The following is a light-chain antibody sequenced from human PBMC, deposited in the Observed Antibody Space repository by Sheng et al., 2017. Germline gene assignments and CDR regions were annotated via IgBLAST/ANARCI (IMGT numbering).Light chain of an antibody. CDR2: EVS. CDR3: SSYAGSNNPVV. Sequence: QSALTQPPSASGSPGQSVTISCTGTSSDIGGYNYVSWYQQHQGKAPKLMISEVSKRPSGVPDRFSGSKSGNTASLTVSGLQAEDEADYYCSSYAGSNNPVVFGGGTKLTFL. J-gene: IGLJ2*01. V-gene: IGLV2-8*01. CDR1: SSDIGGYNY.